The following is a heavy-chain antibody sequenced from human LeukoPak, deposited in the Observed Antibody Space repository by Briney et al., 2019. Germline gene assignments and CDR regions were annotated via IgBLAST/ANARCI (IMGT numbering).Heavy chain of an antibody. V-gene: IGHV3-23*01. CDR1: GFTFSSYA. J-gene: IGHJ4*02. CDR2: ISGSGGST. Sequence: GGSLRLSCAASGFTFSSYAMSWVRQAPGKGLEWVSAISGSGGSTYYADSVKGRFTISRDNSKNTLYLQMNSLRAEDTAVYYCANITSRLGYCSSTSCLFDYWGQGTLVTVSS. CDR3: ANITSRLGYCSSTSCLFDY. D-gene: IGHD2-2*01.